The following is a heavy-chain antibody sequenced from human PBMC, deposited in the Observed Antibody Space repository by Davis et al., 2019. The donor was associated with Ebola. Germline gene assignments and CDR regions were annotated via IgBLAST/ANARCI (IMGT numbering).Heavy chain of an antibody. Sequence: SETLSLTCTVSGGSISSSSYYWSWIRQPPGKGLEWIGYIYYNGVTNYKPSLKSRVTISLDTSKSQFSLKLSSVTAADTAVYYCARVAPIIEGSYYFDYWGPGTLVTVSS. CDR1: GGSISSSSYY. D-gene: IGHD5-12*01. J-gene: IGHJ4*02. CDR2: IYYNGVT. V-gene: IGHV4-61*01. CDR3: ARVAPIIEGSYYFDY.